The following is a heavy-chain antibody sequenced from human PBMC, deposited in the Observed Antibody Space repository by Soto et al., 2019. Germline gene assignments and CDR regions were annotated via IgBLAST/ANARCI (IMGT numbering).Heavy chain of an antibody. CDR2: ISYDGSNK. Sequence: QVQLVESGGGAVQPGRSLRLSCAPSGFTFSNYAMHWVRQAPGKGLEWVAVISYDGSNKYYADSVKGRFTISRDNYKNTLYLQMNSLRAEDTAVYYCARDKRDLRFLEWSYYFDYWGQGTLVTVSS. CDR1: GFTFSNYA. J-gene: IGHJ4*02. D-gene: IGHD3-3*01. V-gene: IGHV3-30-3*01. CDR3: ARDKRDLRFLEWSYYFDY.